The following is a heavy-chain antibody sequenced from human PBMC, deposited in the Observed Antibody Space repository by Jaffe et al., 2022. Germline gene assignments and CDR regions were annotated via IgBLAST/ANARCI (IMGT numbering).Heavy chain of an antibody. CDR2: INHSGNT. V-gene: IGHV4-34*02. D-gene: IGHD6-13*01. J-gene: IGHJ4*02. Sequence: QVQLQQWGAGLLKPSETLSLTCAVYGGSFSGYYWSWIRQSPGKGLEWIGEINHSGNTNYNPSLKSRVTISVDTSKNQFSLKLSSVNDADTAVYYCARNSSWFAGDMSGYYFDYWGQGTLVTVSS. CDR1: GGSFSGYY. CDR3: ARNSSWFAGDMSGYYFDY.